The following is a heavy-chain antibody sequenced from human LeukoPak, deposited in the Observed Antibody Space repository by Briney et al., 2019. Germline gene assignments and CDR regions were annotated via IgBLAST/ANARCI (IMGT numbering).Heavy chain of an antibody. V-gene: IGHV4-34*01. CDR1: GGSFSGYY. CDR3: ARGKGIAAAGTGWFDP. D-gene: IGHD6-13*01. CDR2: INHSGST. Sequence: SETLSLTCAVYGGSFSGYYWSWIRQPPGKGLEWIGEINHSGSTNYNPSLKSRVTISVDTSKNQFSLKLSSVTAADTAVYYCARGKGIAAAGTGWFDPWGQGTLVTVSS. J-gene: IGHJ5*02.